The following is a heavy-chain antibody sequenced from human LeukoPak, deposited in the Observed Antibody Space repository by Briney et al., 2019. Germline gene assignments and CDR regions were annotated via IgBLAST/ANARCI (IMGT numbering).Heavy chain of an antibody. CDR2: ISYDGSNK. CDR1: GSTFRSYG. CDR3: ARQQPRVQLDY. D-gene: IGHD1-1*01. Sequence: RSLRLSCAASGSTFRSYGMHWVRQAPGKGLEWVAVISYDGSNKYYADSVKGRFTISRDNSKNTLYLQMNSLRAEDTAVYYCARQQPRVQLDYWGQGTLVTVSS. J-gene: IGHJ4*02. V-gene: IGHV3-30*03.